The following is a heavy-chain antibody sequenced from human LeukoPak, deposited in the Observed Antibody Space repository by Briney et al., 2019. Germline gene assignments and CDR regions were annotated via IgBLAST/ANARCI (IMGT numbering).Heavy chain of an antibody. D-gene: IGHD3-10*01. J-gene: IGHJ4*02. V-gene: IGHV4-30-4*08. CDR1: GGSISSSSYY. Sequence: SETLSLTCTVSGGSISSSSYYWGWIRQPPGKGLEWIGYIYYSGSTYYNPSLKSRVTISVDTSKNQFSLKLSSVTAADTAVYYCATGYGERRLLPVYGFYFDSWGLGTLLTVSS. CDR2: IYYSGST. CDR3: ATGYGERRLLPVYGFYFDS.